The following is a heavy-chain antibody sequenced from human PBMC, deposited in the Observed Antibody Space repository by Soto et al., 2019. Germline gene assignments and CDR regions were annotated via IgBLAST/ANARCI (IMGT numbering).Heavy chain of an antibody. CDR3: ARTYYYDSSGYSPMWY. CDR2: IYPGDSDT. J-gene: IGHJ4*02. V-gene: IGHV5-51*01. D-gene: IGHD3-22*01. CDR1: GYSFTSYW. Sequence: GASLKISCKGSGYSFTSYWIGWVLQMTGKGLEWMGTIYPGDSDTRYSPSFQGQVTISADKSISTAYLQWSSLKASDTAMYYCARTYYYDSSGYSPMWYWGQGTLVTVSS.